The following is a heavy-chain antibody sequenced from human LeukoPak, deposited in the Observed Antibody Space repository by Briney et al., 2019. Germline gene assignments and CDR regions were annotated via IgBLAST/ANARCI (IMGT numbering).Heavy chain of an antibody. D-gene: IGHD6-13*01. CDR3: ARYGAAAYFQH. CDR2: IIPIFGTA. V-gene: IGHV1-69*05. J-gene: IGHJ1*01. Sequence: EASVKVSCKASGGTFSSHAISWVRQAPGQGLEWMGGIIPIFGTANYAQKFQGRVTITTDESTSTAYMELSSLRSEDTAVYYCARYGAAAYFQHWGQGTLVTVSS. CDR1: GGTFSSHA.